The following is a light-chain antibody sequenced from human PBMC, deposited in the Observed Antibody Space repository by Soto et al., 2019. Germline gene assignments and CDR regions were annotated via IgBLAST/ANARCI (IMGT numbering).Light chain of an antibody. J-gene: IGKJ1*01. CDR1: QSISSW. CDR2: KAS. V-gene: IGKV1-5*03. CDR3: DHYIYESPS. Sequence: RVTITCRASQSISSWLAWYQQKPGKAPKLLIYKASNLKSGVPSRFSGSGSWIEKTMTACRMHLQDLDSCYSDHYIYESPSSAQGTKVDIK.